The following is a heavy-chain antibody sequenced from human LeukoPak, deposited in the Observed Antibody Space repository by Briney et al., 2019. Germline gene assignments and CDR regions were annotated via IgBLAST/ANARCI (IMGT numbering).Heavy chain of an antibody. CDR3: ARGGPNSSGWYFDY. J-gene: IGHJ4*02. Sequence: GGSLRLSCAASGFTFSNYAIHWVRQAPGKGLEWVTVISSDGNNEYYADSVKGRFTISRDNSKNTLYGQMNSLRAEDTAVYYCARGGPNSSGWYFDYWGQETLVAVSS. CDR1: GFTFSNYA. D-gene: IGHD6-19*01. V-gene: IGHV3-30-3*01. CDR2: ISSDGNNE.